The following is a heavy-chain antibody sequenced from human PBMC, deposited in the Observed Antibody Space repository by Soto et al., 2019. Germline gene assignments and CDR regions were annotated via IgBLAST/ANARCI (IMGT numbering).Heavy chain of an antibody. V-gene: IGHV3-72*01. CDR1: GFTFSDYY. CDR2: TRNKAHSYTP. Sequence: GGSLRLSCAASGFTFSDYYVDWVRQVAGKRLEWVGRTRNKAHSYTPEYAPSVKGRFSISRDESKESMYLQMNSLKIEDTAVYYCARDTGGSYDYWGQGALVTVS. J-gene: IGHJ4*02. D-gene: IGHD5-12*01. CDR3: ARDTGGSYDY.